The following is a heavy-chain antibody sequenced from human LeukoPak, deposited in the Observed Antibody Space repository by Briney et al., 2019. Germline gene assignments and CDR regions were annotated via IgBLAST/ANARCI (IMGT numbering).Heavy chain of an antibody. Sequence: SVKVSCKASGYRFTGYYMHWVRQAPGQGLEWMGRIIPILGIANYAQKFQGRVTITADKSTSTAYMELSSLRSEDTAVYYCAKSVYGDYAPLLDYFDYWGQGTLVTVSS. D-gene: IGHD4-17*01. V-gene: IGHV1-69*02. CDR3: AKSVYGDYAPLLDYFDY. CDR2: IIPILGIA. CDR1: GYRFTGYY. J-gene: IGHJ4*02.